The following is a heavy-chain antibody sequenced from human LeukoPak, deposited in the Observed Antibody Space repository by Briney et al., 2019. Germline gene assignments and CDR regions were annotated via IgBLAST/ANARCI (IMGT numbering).Heavy chain of an antibody. CDR2: ISSSSYSI. Sequence: GGSLRLSCAASGFSFRSYSMNWVRQAPGKGLEWVSSISSSSYSIYYADSVKGRFTISRDNAKDSLDLQMNSLRAEDTAVYFCARDFIQLGVVDYWGQGTLVTVSS. V-gene: IGHV3-21*01. D-gene: IGHD3-3*01. CDR1: GFSFRSYS. J-gene: IGHJ4*02. CDR3: ARDFIQLGVVDY.